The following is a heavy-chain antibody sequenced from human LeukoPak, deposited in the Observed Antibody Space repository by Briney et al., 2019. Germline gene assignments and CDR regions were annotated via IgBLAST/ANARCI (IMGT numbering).Heavy chain of an antibody. J-gene: IGHJ4*02. CDR2: ISPSGGIT. V-gene: IGHV3-21*01. D-gene: IGHD4-23*01. CDR1: GFTFSSHG. Sequence: PGGSLRLSCAASGFTFSSHGMNWVRQAPGKGLEWVSGISPSGGITYYTDSVKGRFTISRDNAKNSLYLQMNSLRAEDTAVYYCARDRSYGGNFGGWYWGQGTLVTVSS. CDR3: ARDRSYGGNFGGWY.